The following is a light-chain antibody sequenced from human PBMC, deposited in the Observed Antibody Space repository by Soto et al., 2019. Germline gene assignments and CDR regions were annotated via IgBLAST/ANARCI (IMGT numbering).Light chain of an antibody. Sequence: QAVVTQPPSASGTPGQTVTISCSGSSSNIESAYIYWYQHLPGAAPTLLINRNNQRPAGVRVRFSASRSGTSGSLASSELRSEDEADYYCAAWDDSLLVFGGGTKLTVL. CDR2: RNN. CDR3: AAWDDSLLV. CDR1: SSNIESAY. J-gene: IGLJ2*01. V-gene: IGLV1-47*01.